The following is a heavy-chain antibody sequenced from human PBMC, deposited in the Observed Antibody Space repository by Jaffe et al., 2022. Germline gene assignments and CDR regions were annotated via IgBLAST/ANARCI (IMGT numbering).Heavy chain of an antibody. CDR1: GFTFSNYG. CDR2: ISFDGSNT. CDR3: AKDLRGGSGWSFDY. D-gene: IGHD6-19*01. V-gene: IGHV3-30*18. J-gene: IGHJ4*02. Sequence: QVQLVESGGGVVQPGRSLRLSCAASGFTFSNYGIHWVRQAPGKGLEWVAVISFDGSNTYYADSVKGRFTISRDNSKNTLYLQMNSLRAEDTAVYYCAKDLRGGSGWSFDYWGQGTLVTVSS.